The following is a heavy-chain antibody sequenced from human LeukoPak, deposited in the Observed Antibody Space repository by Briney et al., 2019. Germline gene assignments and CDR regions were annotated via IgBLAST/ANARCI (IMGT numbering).Heavy chain of an antibody. J-gene: IGHJ4*02. CDR2: VSDNGGRT. D-gene: IGHD4-17*01. Sequence: GGSLRLSCAASGFTFSSFGMSWVRQAPGRRLEWVSVVSDNGGRTSYADSVKGRFTISRDNYMNTLYLQMDSLRAEDTAVYYCATEGFYGDYGTHWGQGTLVTVSS. CDR1: GFTFSSFG. CDR3: ATEGFYGDYGTH. V-gene: IGHV3-23*01.